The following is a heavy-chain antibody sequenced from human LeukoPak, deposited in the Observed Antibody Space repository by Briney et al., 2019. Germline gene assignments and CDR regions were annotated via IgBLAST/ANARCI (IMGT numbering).Heavy chain of an antibody. CDR3: ARHTWILLWSYYFDY. D-gene: IGHD5-18*01. J-gene: IGHJ4*02. Sequence: SETLSLTCTVSGGSISSSSYYWGWIRQHPGKGLEWIGYIYYSGSTNYNPSLKSRVTISVDTSKNQFSLKLSSVTAADTAVYYCARHTWILLWSYYFDYWGQGTLVTVSS. V-gene: IGHV4-61*05. CDR2: IYYSGST. CDR1: GGSISSSSYY.